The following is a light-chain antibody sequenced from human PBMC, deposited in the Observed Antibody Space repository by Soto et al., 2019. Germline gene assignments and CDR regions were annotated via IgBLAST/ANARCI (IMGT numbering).Light chain of an antibody. CDR1: SGHSTYV. CDR2: VNSDGSH. Sequence: QPVLTQSPSASASLGASVKLTCTLSSGHSTYVIAWHQQQPGKGPRYLMKVNSDGSHSKGDGIPDRFSGSSSGTERYLTISSLQSEDEADYYCQTWTTGIQVFGGGTKVTVL. CDR3: QTWTTGIQV. V-gene: IGLV4-69*01. J-gene: IGLJ3*02.